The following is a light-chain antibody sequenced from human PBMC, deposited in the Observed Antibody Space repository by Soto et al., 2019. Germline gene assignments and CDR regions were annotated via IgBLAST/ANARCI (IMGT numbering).Light chain of an antibody. CDR2: STS. CDR1: QNIFTY. Sequence: DIQMTQSPSSLSASVGDRVSITCWASQNIFTYLHWYQSKPGKAPKLLIFSTSTLHTGVPSRFSGSGSGTEFTLTISSLQPDDFATYYCLQTYSSSVFTFGLGTKLESK. CDR3: LQTYSSSVFT. J-gene: IGKJ2*01. V-gene: IGKV1-39*01.